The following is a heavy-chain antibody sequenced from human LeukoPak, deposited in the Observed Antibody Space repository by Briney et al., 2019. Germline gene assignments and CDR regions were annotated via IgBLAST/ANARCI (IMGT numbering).Heavy chain of an antibody. J-gene: IGHJ6*02. Sequence: GASVKVSCKASGGTFSSYAISWVRQAPGQGLEWMGGIIPIFGTANYAQKFQGRVTITADESTSTAYMELSSLRSEDTAVYYCARAYDSSGYYPLYYYYYGMDVWGQGTTVTVSS. CDR1: GGTFSSYA. CDR3: ARAYDSSGYYPLYYYYYGMDV. CDR2: IIPIFGTA. V-gene: IGHV1-69*13. D-gene: IGHD3-22*01.